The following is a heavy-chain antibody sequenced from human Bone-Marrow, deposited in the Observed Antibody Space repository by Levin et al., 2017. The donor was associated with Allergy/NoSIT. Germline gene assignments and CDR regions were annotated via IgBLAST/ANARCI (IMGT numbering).Heavy chain of an antibody. CDR1: GFAFSTYG. J-gene: IGHJ3*02. CDR3: AKESDAFDI. CDR2: ILYDGSSK. V-gene: IGHV3-30*18. Sequence: GGSLRLSCAASGFAFSTYGMHWVRQAPGKGLEWVAVILYDGSSKYYADSVKGRFTISRDNSKNTLYLQMNSLRPEDTAVYYCAKESDAFDIWGQGTMVTVSS.